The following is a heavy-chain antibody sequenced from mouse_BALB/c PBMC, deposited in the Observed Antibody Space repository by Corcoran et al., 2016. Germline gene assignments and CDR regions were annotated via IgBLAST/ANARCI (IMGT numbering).Heavy chain of an antibody. V-gene: IGHV1-18*01. CDR1: GYTFTDYN. CDR3: AILRSSNYYAMDY. Sequence: EVQLQQFGAEVVKPGASVKISCKASGYTFTDYNMDWVKQSHGKSLEWIGDLNPNYDITNYNQKFKGKATLTVDKSSSTAYMELRSLTSEDTALYYCAILRSSNYYAMDYWDQGTLVTVSS. J-gene: IGHJ4*01. CDR2: LNPNYDIT. D-gene: IGHD1-1*01.